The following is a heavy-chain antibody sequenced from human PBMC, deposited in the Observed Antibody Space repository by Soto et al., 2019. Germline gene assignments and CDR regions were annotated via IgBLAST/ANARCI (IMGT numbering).Heavy chain of an antibody. D-gene: IGHD6-13*01. CDR1: GYTFTSYD. CDR3: ARRGYSSSWYYYACYGMDV. J-gene: IGHJ6*02. V-gene: IGHV1-8*01. Sequence: QVQLVQSGAEVKKPGASVKVSCKASGYTFTSYDINWVRQATGQGLEWMGWMNPNSGNTGYARKFQGRVTMTRNASISTAYMELSSPRSEDTAVYYCARRGYSSSWYYYACYGMDVWGQGTRVTVSS. CDR2: MNPNSGNT.